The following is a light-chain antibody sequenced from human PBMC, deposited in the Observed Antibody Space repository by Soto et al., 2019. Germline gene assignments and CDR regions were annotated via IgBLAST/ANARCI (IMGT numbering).Light chain of an antibody. Sequence: DIVMTQSPLSLPVTPGEPASISCRSSQSFLHSNGYNYLDWYLQKPGQSPQLLIYLGSNRASGVPDRFSGSGSGTDFTLKISRVEAEDVGVYYCMQALQTPCTFGPGTKVDIK. CDR3: MQALQTPCT. CDR2: LGS. V-gene: IGKV2-28*01. CDR1: QSFLHSNGYNY. J-gene: IGKJ3*01.